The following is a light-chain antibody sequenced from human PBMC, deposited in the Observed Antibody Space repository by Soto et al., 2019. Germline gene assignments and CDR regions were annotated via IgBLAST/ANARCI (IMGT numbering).Light chain of an antibody. J-gene: IGKJ4*01. Sequence: EIVMTQSPVTLSVSPGEGATLSCRASQSISSSLAWYQQKPGQPPKLLIFGASTRATGIPARFSGSGSGTEFTLTITRLQSEDSAIYYGQQYGNWHPNLLTFGGGTKVEI. CDR3: QQYGNWHPNLLT. CDR2: GAS. V-gene: IGKV3-15*01. CDR1: QSISSS.